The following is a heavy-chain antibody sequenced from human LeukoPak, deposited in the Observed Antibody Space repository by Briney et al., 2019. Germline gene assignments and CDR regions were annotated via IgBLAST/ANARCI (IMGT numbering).Heavy chain of an antibody. J-gene: IGHJ4*02. CDR3: ARDLGSYGHPFDY. CDR2: ISSSGSTI. Sequence: GGSLRLSCAASGFNFSDNYMSWIRQAPGKRLKWVSYISSSGSTIYYADSVKGRFTISRDNAKNSLYLQMNSLRAEDTAVYYCARDLGSYGHPFDYWGQGTLVTVSS. V-gene: IGHV3-11*01. D-gene: IGHD5-18*01. CDR1: GFNFSDNY.